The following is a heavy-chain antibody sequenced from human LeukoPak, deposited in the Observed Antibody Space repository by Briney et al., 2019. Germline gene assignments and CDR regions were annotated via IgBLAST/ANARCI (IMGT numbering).Heavy chain of an antibody. Sequence: SETLSLTCTVSGGSISSSSYYWGWIRQPPGRGLEWIGSIYYSGSTYYNPSLKSRVTISVDTSKNQFSLKLSSVTAADTAVYYCARHPSRTYYYDSSGLNWGQGTLVTVSS. CDR1: GGSISSSSYY. CDR3: ARHPSRTYYYDSSGLN. J-gene: IGHJ4*02. V-gene: IGHV4-39*01. CDR2: IYYSGST. D-gene: IGHD3-22*01.